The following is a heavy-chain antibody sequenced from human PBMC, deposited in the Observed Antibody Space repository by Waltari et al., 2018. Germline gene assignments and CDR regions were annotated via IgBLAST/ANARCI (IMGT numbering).Heavy chain of an antibody. V-gene: IGHV3-21*01. CDR3: ARDNREGGLWFGEWDDY. D-gene: IGHD3-10*01. CDR1: GFTFSSYS. J-gene: IGHJ4*02. Sequence: EVQLVESGGGLVKPGGSLRLSCAASGFTFSSYSMNWVRQAPGKGLGWVSSVSGSSSYIYYADSVKGRFTIARDNAKNSLYLQMNSLRAEDTAVYYCARDNREGGLWFGEWDDYWGQGTLVTVSS. CDR2: VSGSSSYI.